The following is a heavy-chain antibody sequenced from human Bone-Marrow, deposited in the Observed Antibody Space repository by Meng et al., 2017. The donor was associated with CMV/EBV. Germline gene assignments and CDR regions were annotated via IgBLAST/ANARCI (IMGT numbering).Heavy chain of an antibody. D-gene: IGHD6-19*01. CDR2: VNSNNDAT. J-gene: IGHJ4*02. CDR3: VRSSGWSLFDY. V-gene: IGHV1-2*02. Sequence: QLGLLGEEMKKPRPLVMVSCTTSGFPFIDYYYNWVRQAPGQGLEWMGWVNSNNDATNYARKFQGRVSMTRDTSISTAHMELSRLMSDDTAVYYCVRSSGWSLFDYWGQGTLVTVSS. CDR1: GFPFIDYY.